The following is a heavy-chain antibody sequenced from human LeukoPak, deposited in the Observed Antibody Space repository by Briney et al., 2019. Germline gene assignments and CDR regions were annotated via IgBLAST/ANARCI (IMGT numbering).Heavy chain of an antibody. J-gene: IGHJ5*02. D-gene: IGHD3-10*01. V-gene: IGHV4-34*01. CDR3: ARVDGYSYVSGNFYNYWFDP. CDR1: GGSFSGYY. Sequence: SETLSLTCAVYGGSFSGYYWSWIRQPPGKGVEWIGKISHSGSTNYNASHESRVTISLDSFKNQFSLKLTSVTAAETAVYYCARVDGYSYVSGNFYNYWFDPWGQGTLVTVSS. CDR2: ISHSGST.